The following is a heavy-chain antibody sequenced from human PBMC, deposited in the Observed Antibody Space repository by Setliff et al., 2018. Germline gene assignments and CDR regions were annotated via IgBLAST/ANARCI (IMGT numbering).Heavy chain of an antibody. J-gene: IGHJ4*02. CDR3: ARGRNIAARLLDS. CDR1: GGTFSDYY. V-gene: IGHV4-34*01. D-gene: IGHD6-6*01. CDR2: INHRGST. Sequence: LSLTCAAYGGTFSDYYWTWIRQPPGKGLEWIGEINHRGSTNYNPSLKSRATISIDTSKDQFSLKLISMSAADTAVYFCARGRNIAARLLDSWGQGALVTV.